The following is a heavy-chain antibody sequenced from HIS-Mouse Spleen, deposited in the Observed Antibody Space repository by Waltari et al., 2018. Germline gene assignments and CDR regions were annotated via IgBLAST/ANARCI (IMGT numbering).Heavy chain of an antibody. J-gene: IGHJ2*01. CDR2: IYYSGST. CDR3: AREIPYSSSWYDWYFDL. V-gene: IGHV4-39*07. Sequence: QLQLQESGPGLVKPSETLSLTCTCSGGSISSSRYHWGWIRQPPGKGLEWIGSIYYSGSTYYNPSLKSRVTISVDTSKNQFSLKLSSVTAADTAVYYCAREIPYSSSWYDWYFDLWGRGTLVTVSS. D-gene: IGHD6-13*01. CDR1: GGSISSSRYH.